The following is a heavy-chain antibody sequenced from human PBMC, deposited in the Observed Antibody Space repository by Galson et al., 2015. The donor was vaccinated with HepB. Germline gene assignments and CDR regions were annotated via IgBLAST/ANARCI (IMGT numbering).Heavy chain of an antibody. CDR1: GFTFSDNN. CDR2: ISGGGSTI. CDR3: ARKRFLDI. D-gene: IGHD3-3*01. J-gene: IGHJ6*02. Sequence: SLRLSCAASGFTFSDNNMNWIRQAPGKGLEWISYISGGGSTIYYADSVKGRFTISRDNAKNSLYLQMNSLRAEDTAVYYCARKRFLDIWGQGTTVTVSS. V-gene: IGHV3-11*01.